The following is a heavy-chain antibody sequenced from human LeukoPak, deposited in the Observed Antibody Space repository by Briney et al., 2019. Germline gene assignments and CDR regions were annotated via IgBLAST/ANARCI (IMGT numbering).Heavy chain of an antibody. CDR2: IRYDGSNK. V-gene: IGHV3-30*02. CDR1: GFTFSIYG. J-gene: IGHJ3*02. Sequence: GGSLRLSCAASGFTFSIYGMHWVRQAPGKGLEWVAFIRYDGSNKYYADSVKGRFTISRDNSKNTLYLQMNSLRAEDTAVYYCAKERANRNAFDIWGQGTMVTVSS. CDR3: AKERANRNAFDI. D-gene: IGHD1-14*01.